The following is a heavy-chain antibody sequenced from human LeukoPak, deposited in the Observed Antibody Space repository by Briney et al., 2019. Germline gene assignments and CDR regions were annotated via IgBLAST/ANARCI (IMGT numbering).Heavy chain of an antibody. J-gene: IGHJ4*02. D-gene: IGHD3-3*01. CDR2: ILHSGST. CDR3: GRTRDFWSGFFDY. V-gene: IGHV4-30-2*01. CDR1: VGSISSDTYY. Sequence: PSQTLSLTCEVSVGSISSDTYYWSSIRQPPGKGLEWLGYILHSGSTYNNPSRKSRLTISVDPSMSQSALTLSSVADADAGVYYCGRTRDFWSGFFDYWGQGTLVTVSS.